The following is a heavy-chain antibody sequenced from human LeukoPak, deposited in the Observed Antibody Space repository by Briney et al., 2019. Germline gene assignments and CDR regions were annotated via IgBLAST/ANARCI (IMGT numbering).Heavy chain of an antibody. D-gene: IGHD6-19*01. CDR3: ARHKTHSSGWYRDAFDI. CDR1: GGSVSTLDYY. V-gene: IGHV4-39*01. CDR2: IYYSGST. J-gene: IGHJ3*02. Sequence: SETLSLTCTVSGGSVSTLDYYWNWIRQPPGKGLEWIGSIYYSGSTYYNPSLKSRVTISVDTSKNQFSLKLSSVTAADTAVYYCARHKTHSSGWYRDAFDIWGQGTMVTVSS.